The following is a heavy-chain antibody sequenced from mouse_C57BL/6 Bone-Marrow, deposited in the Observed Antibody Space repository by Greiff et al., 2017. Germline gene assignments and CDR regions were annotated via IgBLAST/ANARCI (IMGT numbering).Heavy chain of an antibody. V-gene: IGHV1-69*01. CDR2: IDPTDSYT. CDR3: AREDDGYYPVY. Sequence: QVQLQQSGAELVMPGASVKLSCKASGYTFTSYWMHWVKQRPGQGLEWIGEIDPTDSYTNYNHKFKGKSTLTVDKSSSTAYMQLSSLTSEDSAVYYCAREDDGYYPVYGGQGTTLTVSS. D-gene: IGHD2-3*01. J-gene: IGHJ2*01. CDR1: GYTFTSYW.